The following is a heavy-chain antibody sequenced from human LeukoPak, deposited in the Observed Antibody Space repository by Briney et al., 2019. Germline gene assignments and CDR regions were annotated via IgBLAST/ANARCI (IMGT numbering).Heavy chain of an antibody. CDR1: GFTFSSYS. V-gene: IGHV3-21*01. D-gene: IGHD3-3*01. CDR3: AREHEPHTIFGVVIIQYYFDY. Sequence: PGGSLRLSCAASGFTFSSYSMNWVRQAPGKGLEWVSSISSSSSYIYYADSVKGRFTISRDNAKNSLYLQMNSLRAEDTAVYYCAREHEPHTIFGVVIIQYYFDYWGQGTLVTVSS. CDR2: ISSSSSYI. J-gene: IGHJ4*02.